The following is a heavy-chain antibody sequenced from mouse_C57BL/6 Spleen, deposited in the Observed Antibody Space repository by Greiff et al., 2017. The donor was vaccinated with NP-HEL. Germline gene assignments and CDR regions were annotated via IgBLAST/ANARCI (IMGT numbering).Heavy chain of an antibody. CDR1: GFNIKDYY. D-gene: IGHD1-1*01. J-gene: IGHJ4*01. CDR3: ALITTVVATSYYAMDY. Sequence: EVKLVESGAELVKPGASVKLSCTASGFNIKDYYMHWVKQRTEQGLEWIGRIDPEDGETKYAPKFQGKATITADTSSNTAYLQLSSLTSEDTAVYYCALITTVVATSYYAMDYWGQGTSVTVSS. V-gene: IGHV14-2*01. CDR2: IDPEDGET.